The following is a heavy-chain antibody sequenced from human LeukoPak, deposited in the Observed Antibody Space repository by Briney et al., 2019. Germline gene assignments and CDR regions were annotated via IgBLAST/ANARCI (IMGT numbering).Heavy chain of an antibody. V-gene: IGHV1-3*03. CDR3: ARDRGAAAGTLRGYYYYYMDV. D-gene: IGHD6-13*01. J-gene: IGHJ6*03. Sequence: GASAKVSCKASGYTFTSYAMHWVRQAPGQRLEWMGWINAGNGNTKYSQEFQGRVTITRDTSASTAYMELSSLRSEDMAVYYCARDRGAAAGTLRGYYYYYMDVWGKGTTVTVSS. CDR1: GYTFTSYA. CDR2: INAGNGNT.